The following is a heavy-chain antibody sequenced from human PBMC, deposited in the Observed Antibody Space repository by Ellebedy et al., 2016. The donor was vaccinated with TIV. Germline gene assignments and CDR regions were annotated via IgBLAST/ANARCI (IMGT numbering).Heavy chain of an antibody. D-gene: IGHD2-8*02. CDR1: GFTFSRNA. J-gene: IGHJ4*02. CDR2: ISDSGDAT. V-gene: IGHV3-23*01. CDR3: VRGGARSSWYWRL. Sequence: GESLKISCAASGFTFSRNAMTWVRQVPGKGLEWVSSISDSGDATYYADSVKGRFTISRDNTENSLFLEMSSLRAEDTAIYYCVRGGARSSWYWRLWGQGTLVTVSS.